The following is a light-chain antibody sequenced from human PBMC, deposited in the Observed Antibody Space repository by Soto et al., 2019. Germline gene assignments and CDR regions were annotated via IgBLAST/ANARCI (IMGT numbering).Light chain of an antibody. CDR2: RDD. V-gene: IGLV1-47*01. CDR1: SSNIETNR. CDR3: ASWDDSLSSLV. J-gene: IGLJ3*02. Sequence: QSVMTQPPSASGTPGQSVIISCSGSSSNIETNRVYWYQQLPGMAPTLLISRDDQRASGFPDRFSASKSGSSASLAISGLRSEDEAEYFCASWDDSLSSLVFGGRTQLTVL.